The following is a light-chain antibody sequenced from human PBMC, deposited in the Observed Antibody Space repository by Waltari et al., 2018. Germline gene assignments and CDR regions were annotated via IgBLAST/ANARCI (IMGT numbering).Light chain of an antibody. CDR1: SSDVGGYNY. Sequence: QPALPQPASVSGSPGQPAATSCTGTSSDVGGYNYVSWYQQHPCHSPKLMIDEVSDRPSGISNRFSGSKSGNTASLTISGLQAEDEADYYCTSYTSSSTLVFGGGTRLTVL. CDR3: TSYTSSSTLV. V-gene: IGLV2-14*01. CDR2: EVS. J-gene: IGLJ2*01.